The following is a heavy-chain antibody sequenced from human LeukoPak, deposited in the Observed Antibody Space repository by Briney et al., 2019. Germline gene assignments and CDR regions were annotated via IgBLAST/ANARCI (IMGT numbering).Heavy chain of an antibody. J-gene: IGHJ4*02. D-gene: IGHD5-12*01. CDR2: IYHSGST. CDR3: AIPREGLRNLRAFDY. V-gene: IGHV4-38-2*01. Sequence: GSLTLSCEDSGFTFRSYEMNWVRQPPGKGLEWIGSIYHSGSTYYNPSLKSRVTISVDTSKNQFSLKLSSVTAADTAVYYCAIPREGLRNLRAFDYWGQGTLVTVSS. CDR1: GFTFRSYE.